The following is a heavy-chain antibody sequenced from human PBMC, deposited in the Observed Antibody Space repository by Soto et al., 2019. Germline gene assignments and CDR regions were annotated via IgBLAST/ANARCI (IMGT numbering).Heavy chain of an antibody. CDR3: ARARGYSGYDYYYYYVMDV. J-gene: IGHJ6*02. D-gene: IGHD5-12*01. CDR1: GYTFTSYG. Sequence: APVKFSCTASGYTFTSYGISWVRQAPGQGLECIGWISAYNGNTNYAQKLQGRVTMTTYTSTSTADMELRSRRSDDTAVFYCARARGYSGYDYYYYYVMDVWGQGTTVNVSS. CDR2: ISAYNGNT. V-gene: IGHV1-18*01.